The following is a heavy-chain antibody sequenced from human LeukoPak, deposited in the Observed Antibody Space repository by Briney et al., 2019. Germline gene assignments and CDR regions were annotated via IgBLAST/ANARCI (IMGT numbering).Heavy chain of an antibody. D-gene: IGHD5-18*01. CDR3: AKDVGYSYGPFDY. CDR1: GFTFSDYY. Sequence: PGGSLRLSCAASGFTFSDYYMSWIRQAPGKGLEWVSYISSSGSTIYYADSVKGRFTISRDNAKNSLYLQMNSLRAEDTALYYCAKDVGYSYGPFDYWGQGTLVTVSS. J-gene: IGHJ4*02. CDR2: ISSSGSTI. V-gene: IGHV3-11*01.